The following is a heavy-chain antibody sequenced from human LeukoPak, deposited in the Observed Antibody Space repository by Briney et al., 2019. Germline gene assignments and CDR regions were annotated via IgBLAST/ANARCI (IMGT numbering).Heavy chain of an antibody. V-gene: IGHV1-8*03. D-gene: IGHD3-3*01. CDR3: ARSPYDFWSGYYYYYYMGV. J-gene: IGHJ6*03. CDR2: MNPSSGTT. Sequence: ASVKVSCKASGYIFTSYGIRWVRQATGQELEWMAWMNPSSGTTGYAQKFQGRVTITRNTSISTAYMELSSLRSEDTAVYYCARSPYDFWSGYYYYYYMGVWGKGTTVTVSS. CDR1: GYIFTSYG.